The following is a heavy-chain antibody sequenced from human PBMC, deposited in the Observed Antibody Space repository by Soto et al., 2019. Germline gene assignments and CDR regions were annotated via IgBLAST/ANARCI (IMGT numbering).Heavy chain of an antibody. Sequence: EVQLVESGGGLAQPGGSLRLSCAASGFTFSNFWMSWVRQAPGKGLEWVANIKEDGSEKHSVDSVKGRFTISRDNSKKSLYLQMNSLRPEDRAVYYCARDMDTYGYGLFNYWGQGTLVTVSS. CDR2: IKEDGSEK. J-gene: IGHJ4*02. CDR3: ARDMDTYGYGLFNY. V-gene: IGHV3-7*04. D-gene: IGHD5-18*01. CDR1: GFTFSNFW.